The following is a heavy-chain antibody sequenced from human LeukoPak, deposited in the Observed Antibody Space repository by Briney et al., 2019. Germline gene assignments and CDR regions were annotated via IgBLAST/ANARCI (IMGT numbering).Heavy chain of an antibody. Sequence: SETLSLTCTVSGGSISSYYWSWIRQPPGKGLELIGYIYRTGSANYNPTLKTRVTITPDTSKNQLSLRLTSVTAAYTAVYYCAREGTYSWYNWFDTSGQGTLVTVSS. D-gene: IGHD6-13*01. CDR2: IYRTGSA. CDR1: GGSISSYY. CDR3: AREGTYSWYNWFDT. J-gene: IGHJ5*02. V-gene: IGHV4-59*01.